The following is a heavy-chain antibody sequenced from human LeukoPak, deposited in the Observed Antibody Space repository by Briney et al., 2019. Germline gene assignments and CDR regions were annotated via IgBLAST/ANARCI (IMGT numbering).Heavy chain of an antibody. J-gene: IGHJ5*02. D-gene: IGHD3-22*01. CDR1: GGSISSGGYY. Sequence: SETLSLTCTVSGGSISSGGYYWSWIRQHPGKGLEWIGYIYYSGSTYYNPSLKSRVTISVDTSKNQFSLKLSSVTAADTAVYYCARVTTMIDNWFDPWAREPWSPSPQ. CDR3: ARVTTMIDNWFDP. CDR2: IYYSGST. V-gene: IGHV4-31*03.